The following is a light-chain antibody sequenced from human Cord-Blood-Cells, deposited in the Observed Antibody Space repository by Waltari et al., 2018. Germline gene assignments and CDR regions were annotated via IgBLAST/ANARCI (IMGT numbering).Light chain of an antibody. V-gene: IGKV3-20*01. CDR2: GAS. Sequence: TQSPGTLSLSPGERATLSCRASQSVSSSYLAWYQQKPGQAPRLLIYGASSRATGIPDRFSGSGSGTDFTLTISRLEPEDFAVYYCRQYGSSPQTFGQGTKVEIK. CDR3: RQYGSSPQT. CDR1: QSVSSSY. J-gene: IGKJ1*01.